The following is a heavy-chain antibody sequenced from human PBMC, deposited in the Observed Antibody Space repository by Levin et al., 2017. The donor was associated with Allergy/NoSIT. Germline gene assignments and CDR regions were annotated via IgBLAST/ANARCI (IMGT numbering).Heavy chain of an antibody. D-gene: IGHD1-1*01. CDR2: IYPGDSDT. J-gene: IGHJ6*03. CDR1: GYSFTSYW. Sequence: GESLKISCQGSGYSFTSYWIGWVRQMPGKGLEWMGIIYPGDSDTRYSPSFQGQVTISADKSIRTAYLQWSSLKDSDTAIYYCARRGTREYYYYMDVWGKGTTVTVSS. V-gene: IGHV5-51*01. CDR3: ARRGTREYYYYMDV.